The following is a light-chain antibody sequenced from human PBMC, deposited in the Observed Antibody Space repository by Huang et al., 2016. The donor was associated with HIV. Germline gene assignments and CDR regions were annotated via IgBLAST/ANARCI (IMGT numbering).Light chain of an antibody. CDR3: MQGLQTWT. J-gene: IGKJ1*01. CDR1: QSLLHSNGHNY. CDR2: LGS. Sequence: DIVMVQSPASLSVTPGESASITCRSSQSLLHSNGHNYLDWYWQKTGQSPQLLIYLGSTRASGVPDRVSGSGSGTDGTLRINRVEAGDVGVYYCMQGLQTWTFGQGTKVEI. V-gene: IGKV2-28*01.